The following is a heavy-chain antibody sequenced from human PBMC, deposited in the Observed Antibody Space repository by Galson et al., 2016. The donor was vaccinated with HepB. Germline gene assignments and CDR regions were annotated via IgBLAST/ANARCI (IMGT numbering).Heavy chain of an antibody. D-gene: IGHD5-18*01. CDR3: ARSAVVGPILFNY. Sequence: SETLSLTCTVSGGSVDSRSHSWNWIRQSPGKGLEWIGHSSSTGSTNYTPSLKSRVPISVDTAKDQFSLRLSYVTAADTALYYWARSAVVGPILFNYWGQGILVIVSS. J-gene: IGHJ4*02. V-gene: IGHV4-61*01. CDR2: SSSTGST. CDR1: GGSVDSRSHS.